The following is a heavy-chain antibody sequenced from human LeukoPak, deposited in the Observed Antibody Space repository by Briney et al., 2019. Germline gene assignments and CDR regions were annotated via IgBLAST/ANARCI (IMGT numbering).Heavy chain of an antibody. D-gene: IGHD1-1*01. J-gene: IGHJ4*02. Sequence: GGSLRLSCAASGFTFSSYGMHWVRQAPGKGLEWVAFIRYDGSNKYYADSVKGRFTVSRDNSKNTLYLQMNSLRAEDTAVYYWAKDEPDQLEPLDYWGQGTLVTVSS. V-gene: IGHV3-30*02. CDR1: GFTFSSYG. CDR3: AKDEPDQLEPLDY. CDR2: IRYDGSNK.